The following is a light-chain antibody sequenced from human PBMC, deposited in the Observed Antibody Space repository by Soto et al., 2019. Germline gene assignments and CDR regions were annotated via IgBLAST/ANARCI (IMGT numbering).Light chain of an antibody. CDR1: QSVSSN. J-gene: IGKJ5*01. V-gene: IGKV3-15*01. CDR3: QQYGSSPFT. Sequence: EIVIAQSPAPLSVSPRERAPLSRRASQSVSSNLAWYQQKPGQAPRLLIYGASTRATGIPARFSGSGSGTEFTLTISRLEPEDFAVYYCQQYGSSPFTFGQGTRLEIK. CDR2: GAS.